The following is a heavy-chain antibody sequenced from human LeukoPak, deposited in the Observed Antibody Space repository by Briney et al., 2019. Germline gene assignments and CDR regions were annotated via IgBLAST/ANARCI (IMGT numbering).Heavy chain of an antibody. V-gene: IGHV4-61*02. J-gene: IGHJ2*01. CDR3: AREFRSSWYWYFDL. Sequence: SETLSLTCTVSGGSISSGGYYWSWIRQPAGKGLEWIGRIYTSGSTNYNPSLKSRVTMSVDTSKNQFSLKLSSVTAADTAVYYCAREFRSSWYWYFDLWGRGTLVTVSS. CDR1: GGSISSGGYY. D-gene: IGHD6-13*01. CDR2: IYTSGST.